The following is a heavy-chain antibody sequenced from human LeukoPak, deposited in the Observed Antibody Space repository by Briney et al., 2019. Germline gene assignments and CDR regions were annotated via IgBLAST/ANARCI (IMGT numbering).Heavy chain of an antibody. CDR1: GYTFISYG. Sequence: GASVKVSCKASGYTFISYGINWVRQAPGQGLEWMGWISPYNGNTNYAQNLQGRVTMTTDTSTSTTYMELRSLRSDDTAVYYCARVRNPWIPGDAFDIWGQGTMVTVSS. CDR3: ARVRNPWIPGDAFDI. V-gene: IGHV1-18*01. J-gene: IGHJ3*02. D-gene: IGHD2-2*03. CDR2: ISPYNGNT.